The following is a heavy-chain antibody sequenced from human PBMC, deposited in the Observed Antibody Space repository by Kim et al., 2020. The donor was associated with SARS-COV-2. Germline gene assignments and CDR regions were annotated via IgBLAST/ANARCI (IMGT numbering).Heavy chain of an antibody. CDR3: VAYQYEATYDF. Sequence: SETLSLTCTVSGGSISSSRHYWAWIRQPPGKGLEWIGSIYYTWTTDYNPSLKSRATISLDTSKNEFSLTLNSVTAADTAVYYCVAYQYEATYDFWGQGTLVGVSS. V-gene: IGHV4-39*01. CDR2: IYYTWTT. D-gene: IGHD2-2*01. J-gene: IGHJ4*02. CDR1: GGSISSSRHY.